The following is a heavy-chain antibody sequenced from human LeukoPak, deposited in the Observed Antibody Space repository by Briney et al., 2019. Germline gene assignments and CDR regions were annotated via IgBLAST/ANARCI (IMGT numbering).Heavy chain of an antibody. CDR2: VSGSGGST. CDR1: GFTFSSYA. J-gene: IGHJ4*02. V-gene: IGHV3-23*01. D-gene: IGHD2-2*01. Sequence: GGSLRLSCAASGFTFSSYAMSWVRQAPGKGLEWVSAVSGSGGSTYYADPVKGGFTISRGNSKNTLYLQMTSAGAEDTAVYDCAKTFGYQLGKFDYWGQGTLVTVPS. CDR3: AKTFGYQLGKFDY.